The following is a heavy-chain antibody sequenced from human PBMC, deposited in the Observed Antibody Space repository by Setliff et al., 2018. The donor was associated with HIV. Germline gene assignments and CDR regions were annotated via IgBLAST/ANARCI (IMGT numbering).Heavy chain of an antibody. V-gene: IGHV4-39*01. CDR1: GGSISSSSYY. Sequence: PSETLSLTCTVSGGSISSSSYYWGWIRQSPGKGLEWIGEINHSGSTNYNPSLKSRVIISIDTSKKQFSLKLTSVTAADTATYYCAAPRGMSTILVYWGQGSLVTVSS. J-gene: IGHJ4*02. CDR3: AAPRGMSTILVY. CDR2: INHSGST. D-gene: IGHD3-9*01.